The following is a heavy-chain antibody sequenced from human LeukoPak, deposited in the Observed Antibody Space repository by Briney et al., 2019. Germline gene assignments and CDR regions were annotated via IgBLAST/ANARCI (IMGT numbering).Heavy chain of an antibody. D-gene: IGHD1-26*01. CDR2: MNSNSGNT. CDR3: ARGSGSDGRDWFDP. Sequence: ASVKVSCKASGYTFTSHDINWMRQATGQGLEWMGWMNSNSGNTGYAQKFQGRVTMTTDTSISTAYMELSTLRSEDTAVYYCARGSGSDGRDWFDPWGQGTLVTVSS. CDR1: GYTFTSHD. J-gene: IGHJ5*02. V-gene: IGHV1-8*01.